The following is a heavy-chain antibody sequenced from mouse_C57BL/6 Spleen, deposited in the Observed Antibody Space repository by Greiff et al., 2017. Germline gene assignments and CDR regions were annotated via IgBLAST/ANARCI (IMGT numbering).Heavy chain of an antibody. CDR2: IYPGDGDT. CDR3: ARDNVKRYFDV. CDR1: GYAFSSYW. V-gene: IGHV1-80*01. J-gene: IGHJ1*03. D-gene: IGHD6-1*01. Sequence: QVQLKQSGAELVKPGASVKISCKASGYAFSSYWMNWVKQRPGKGLEGIGQIYPGDGDTNYNGKFKGKATLTADKSSSTAYMQLSSLTSEDSAVYFCARDNVKRYFDVWGTGTTVTVSS.